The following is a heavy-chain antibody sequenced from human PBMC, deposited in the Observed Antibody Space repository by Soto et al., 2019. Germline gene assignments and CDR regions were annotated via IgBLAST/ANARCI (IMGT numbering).Heavy chain of an antibody. J-gene: IGHJ4*02. CDR1: GFSLSTSGVG. V-gene: IGHV2-5*02. CDR3: AHAAAVTAFDY. D-gene: IGHD2-21*02. CDR2: IYWDDDK. Sequence: QITLKESGPTLVKPTQTLTLTCTFSGFSLSTSGVGVGWIRQPPGKALEWLALIYWDDDKRYRPSLKSRLTITKDTSKNLVVLTMTTVDPVDTATYSCAHAAAVTAFDYWGQGTLVTVSS.